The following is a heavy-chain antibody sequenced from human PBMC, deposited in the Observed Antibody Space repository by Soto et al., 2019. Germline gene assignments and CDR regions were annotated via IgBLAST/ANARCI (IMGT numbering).Heavy chain of an antibody. CDR1: GFSFSSHG. J-gene: IGHJ5*02. Sequence: QVQLVGSGGGVVQPGRSLRLSCEASGFSFSSHGMHWVRQAPGKGLEWLAVISYDGNNKYYADSVKGRFSISRDKYKNTLYLQMNSLRAEDTAVYYCAKDQPPTTITTPWFDPWGQGTLVTVSS. CDR2: ISYDGNNK. D-gene: IGHD4-17*01. CDR3: AKDQPPTTITTPWFDP. V-gene: IGHV3-30*18.